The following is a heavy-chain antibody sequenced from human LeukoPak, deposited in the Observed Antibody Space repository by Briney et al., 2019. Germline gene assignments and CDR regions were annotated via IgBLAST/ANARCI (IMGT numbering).Heavy chain of an antibody. J-gene: IGHJ4*02. V-gene: IGHV3-7*03. CDR2: IKQDGSEK. D-gene: IGHD3-10*01. CDR3: ARDFRGSFDY. CDR1: GFTFSDYW. Sequence: GGSLRLSCAASGFTFSDYWMSWVRQAPGKGLEWVANIKQDGSEKYYVDSVKGRFTISRDNAKNSLYLQMNSLRAEDTAVYYCARDFRGSFDYWGQGTLVTVSS.